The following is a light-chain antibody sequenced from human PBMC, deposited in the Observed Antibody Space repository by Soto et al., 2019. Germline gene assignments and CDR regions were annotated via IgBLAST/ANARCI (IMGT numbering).Light chain of an antibody. Sequence: DIQMTQSPSSLSASVGDRVTITCQASQDIRYYLNWYQLKPGKAPKLLIYDASNLETGVPSRFSGSGSGTDFTFTISSLQPEDIATYYCQQYDNLPLLTFGQGTRLEIK. CDR1: QDIRYY. V-gene: IGKV1-33*01. CDR2: DAS. J-gene: IGKJ5*01. CDR3: QQYDNLPLLT.